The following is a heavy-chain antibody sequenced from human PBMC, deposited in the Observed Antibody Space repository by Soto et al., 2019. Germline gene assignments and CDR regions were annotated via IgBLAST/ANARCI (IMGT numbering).Heavy chain of an antibody. CDR1: GDSIGSSTNY. J-gene: IGHJ4*02. V-gene: IGHV4-39*01. Sequence: SETLSLTCSVSGDSIGSSTNYWGWIRQPPRKGLEWIGTIYHSGNTYYNPTLKSRVAISVDMSKNQFSLRLNSVTAADTAVYYCARHEWLQLWLVTEYWGQGALVTVSS. CDR2: IYHSGNT. CDR3: ARHEWLQLWLVTEY. D-gene: IGHD5-18*01.